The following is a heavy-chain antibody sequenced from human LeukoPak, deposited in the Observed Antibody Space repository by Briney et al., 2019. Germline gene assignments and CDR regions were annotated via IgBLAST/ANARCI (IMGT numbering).Heavy chain of an antibody. V-gene: IGHV4-4*07. CDR1: GGSISSYN. D-gene: IGHD2-8*01. Sequence: SETLSLTCTVPGGSISSYNWSWIRQPAGKGLEWIGRIYTSGSTNYNPSLKSRVTISVDKSKNQFSLKLSSVTAADTAVYYCARGTKGLGLDYWGQGTLVTVSS. CDR3: ARGTKGLGLDY. CDR2: IYTSGST. J-gene: IGHJ4*02.